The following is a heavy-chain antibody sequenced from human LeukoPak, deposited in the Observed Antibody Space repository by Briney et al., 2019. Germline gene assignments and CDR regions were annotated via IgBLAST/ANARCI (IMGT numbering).Heavy chain of an antibody. Sequence: SVKVSCKASGGTFSSYAISWVRQAPGQGLEWMGGIIPIFGTANYAQKFQGRVTITTDEPTSTAYMELSSLRSEDTAVYYCARASDYVWGSYRYRPYYYYMDVWGKGTTVTVSS. CDR2: IIPIFGTA. J-gene: IGHJ6*03. V-gene: IGHV1-69*05. CDR3: ARASDYVWGSYRYRPYYYYMDV. CDR1: GGTFSSYA. D-gene: IGHD3-16*02.